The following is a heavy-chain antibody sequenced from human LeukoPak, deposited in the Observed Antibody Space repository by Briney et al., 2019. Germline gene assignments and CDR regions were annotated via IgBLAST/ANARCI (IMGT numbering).Heavy chain of an antibody. CDR2: MNPNSGNT. V-gene: IGHV1-8*01. J-gene: IGHJ5*02. CDR1: GYTFTSDD. D-gene: IGHD2-15*01. Sequence: ASLKVYCKAYGYTFTSDDINWVRQATGQGLEWMGWMNPNSGNTGYAQKFQGRVTMTRNTSISTAYMELSSLRSEDTAVYFCARDVNDCSGGSCYSGNWFDPWGQGTLVTVSS. CDR3: ARDVNDCSGGSCYSGNWFDP.